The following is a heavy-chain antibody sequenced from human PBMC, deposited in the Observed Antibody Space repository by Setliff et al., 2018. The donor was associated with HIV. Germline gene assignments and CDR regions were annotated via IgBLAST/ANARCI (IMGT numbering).Heavy chain of an antibody. Sequence: ASVKVSCKASGYTFTSYDISWVRQAPGQGLEWMGWMSTYNGNTNYAQKVQGRVTMTRDTSTSTVYMELSSLRSEDTAMYYCARHITASFDSYFDFWGQGTLVTVSS. J-gene: IGHJ4*02. V-gene: IGHV1-18*01. CDR3: ARHITASFDSYFDF. CDR2: MSTYNGNT. CDR1: GYTFTSYD. D-gene: IGHD3-9*01.